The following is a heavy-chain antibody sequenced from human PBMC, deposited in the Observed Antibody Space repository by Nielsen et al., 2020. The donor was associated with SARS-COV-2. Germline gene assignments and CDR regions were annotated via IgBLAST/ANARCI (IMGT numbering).Heavy chain of an antibody. CDR2: IYHSGST. D-gene: IGHD6-19*01. J-gene: IGHJ6*03. V-gene: IGHV4-4*02. CDR3: ARGSTLGYSSGWYSGRYYYYMDV. Sequence: SETLSLTCAVSGGSISSSNWWSWVRQPPGKGLEWIGEIYHSGSTNYNPSLKSRVTISVDTSKNQFSLKLSSVTAADTAVYYCARGSTLGYSSGWYSGRYYYYMDVWGKGTTVTVSS. CDR1: GGSISSSNW.